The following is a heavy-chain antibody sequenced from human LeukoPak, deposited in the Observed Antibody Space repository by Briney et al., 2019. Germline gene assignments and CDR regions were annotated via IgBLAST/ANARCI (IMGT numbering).Heavy chain of an antibody. CDR3: AREREYCSGDTCSVTFDY. CDR2: IYASGST. V-gene: IGHV4-4*07. CDR1: GGSISSYY. J-gene: IGHJ4*02. D-gene: IGHD2-15*01. Sequence: SETLSLTCTVSGGSISSYYWSWIRQPAGKGLECIGRIYASGSTNYNPSLKSRVTLSVDTSKNQFSLRLSSVTAADTAIYYCAREREYCSGDTCSVTFDYWGQGTLVTVSS.